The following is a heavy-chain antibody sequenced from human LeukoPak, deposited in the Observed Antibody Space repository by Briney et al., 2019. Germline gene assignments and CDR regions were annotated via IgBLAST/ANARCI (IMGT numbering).Heavy chain of an antibody. V-gene: IGHV3-74*01. Sequence: GGSLRLSCAASGFTFSSYWMHWVRQAPGKGLVWVSRINSDGSSTSYADSVKGRFTISRDNAKNTLYLQMNSLRAEDTAVYYCARAEYCSSTSCSFVGYWGQGTLATVSS. D-gene: IGHD2-2*01. CDR3: ARAEYCSSTSCSFVGY. CDR2: INSDGSST. CDR1: GFTFSSYW. J-gene: IGHJ4*02.